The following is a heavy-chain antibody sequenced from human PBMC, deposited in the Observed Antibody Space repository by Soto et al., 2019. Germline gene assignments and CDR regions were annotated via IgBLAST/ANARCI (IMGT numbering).Heavy chain of an antibody. CDR2: IGPESGAT. Sequence: ASVKVSCKASGYTFTGHYIHWVRQAPEQGPEWMGEIGPESGATRYAQKFQGRVTMTRDMSITTVYMELNNLSPDDTAVYYCGRGRSGQIVVFYWGQGTPVTSPQ. CDR3: GRGRSGQIVVFY. V-gene: IGHV1-2*02. J-gene: IGHJ4*02. CDR1: GYTFTGHY. D-gene: IGHD1-26*01.